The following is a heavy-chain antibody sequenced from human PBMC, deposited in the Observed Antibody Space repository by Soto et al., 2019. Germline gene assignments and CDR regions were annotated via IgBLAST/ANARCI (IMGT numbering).Heavy chain of an antibody. D-gene: IGHD3-10*01. CDR1: GGTFSSYA. V-gene: IGHV1-69*06. Sequence: QVQLVQSGAEVKKPGSSVKVSCKASGGTFSSYAISWVRQAPGQGLEWMGGIIPIFGTANYAQKFQGRVTITADKSTSTAYMELSSLRSEDTAVYYCARVRYYYGSGSLPDPHYFDYWGQGTLVTVSS. CDR2: IIPIFGTA. CDR3: ARVRYYYGSGSLPDPHYFDY. J-gene: IGHJ4*02.